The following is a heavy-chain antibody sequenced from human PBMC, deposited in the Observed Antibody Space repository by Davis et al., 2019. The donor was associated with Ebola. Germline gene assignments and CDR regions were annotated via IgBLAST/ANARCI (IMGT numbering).Heavy chain of an antibody. D-gene: IGHD1-26*01. CDR3: ARSGSYYEIDC. V-gene: IGHV4-59*05. CDR2: IYYSGST. Sequence: MPSETLSLTCTVSGGSISSYYWSWIRQPPGKGLEWIGSIYYSGSTYYNRPLKSRVTISIDTSKNQFSLKLSSVTAADTAVYYCARSGSYYEIDCWGQGTLVTVSS. CDR1: GGSISSYY. J-gene: IGHJ4*02.